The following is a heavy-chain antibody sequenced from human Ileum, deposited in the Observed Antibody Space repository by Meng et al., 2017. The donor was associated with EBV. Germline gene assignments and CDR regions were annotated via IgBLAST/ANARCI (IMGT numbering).Heavy chain of an antibody. CDR3: ARDRGQDTVVVVADRGFDP. CDR1: GFTFTSYT. D-gene: IGHD2-15*01. V-gene: IGHV1-18*01. CDR2: ISPYIGNT. J-gene: IGHJ5*02. Sequence: QLEQFGSELKKPGVYAKVSCXSSGFTFTSYTMNWARQAPGQGLEWMGWISPYIGNTNYAQRFQGRLTLTTDTSTDTAYMELRSLSPDDTAIYYCARDRGQDTVVVVADRGFDPWGQGTLVTVSS.